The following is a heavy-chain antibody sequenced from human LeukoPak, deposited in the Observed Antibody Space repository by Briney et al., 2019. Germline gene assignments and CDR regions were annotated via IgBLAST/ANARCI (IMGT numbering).Heavy chain of an antibody. J-gene: IGHJ4*02. V-gene: IGHV4-61*01. CDR3: ARATSYGDYGAAYFDY. CDR1: GGSVSSGSYY. Sequence: PSETLSLTCTVSGGSVSSGSYYWSWIRQPPGKGLEWIGYIYYSGSTNSNPSLKSRVTISVDTSKNQFSLKLSSVAAADTAVYYCARATSYGDYGAAYFDYWGQGTLVTVSS. CDR2: IYYSGST. D-gene: IGHD4-17*01.